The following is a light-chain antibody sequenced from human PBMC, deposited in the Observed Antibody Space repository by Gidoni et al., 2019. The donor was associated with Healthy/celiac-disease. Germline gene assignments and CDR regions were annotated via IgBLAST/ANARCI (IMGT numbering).Light chain of an antibody. Sequence: QSALTQPDSVSGSPGQSITISCTGTSSDVGSYTLVSWYQQHPGKAPKLMIYEVRKRPSGVSNRFSGSKSGNTASLTISGLQAEDEADYYCCSYAGSSTVIFGGGTKLTVL. CDR3: CSYAGSSTVI. J-gene: IGLJ2*01. V-gene: IGLV2-23*02. CDR2: EVR. CDR1: SSDVGSYTL.